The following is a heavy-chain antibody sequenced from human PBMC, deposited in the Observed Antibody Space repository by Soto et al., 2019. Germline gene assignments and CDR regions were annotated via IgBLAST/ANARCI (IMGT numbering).Heavy chain of an antibody. CDR2: INGDGSEK. CDR3: ATSLI. CDR1: GFTFRTYW. Sequence: EVQLVESGGGLVQPGGSLRLSCAASGFTFRTYWMNWVRQAPGKGLEWVANINGDGSEKYYVDPVKGRFTISRDNARNSLYLQMNSLKAEDTAVYYCATSLIRGQGALVTVSS. V-gene: IGHV3-7*01. D-gene: IGHD6-6*01. J-gene: IGHJ4*02.